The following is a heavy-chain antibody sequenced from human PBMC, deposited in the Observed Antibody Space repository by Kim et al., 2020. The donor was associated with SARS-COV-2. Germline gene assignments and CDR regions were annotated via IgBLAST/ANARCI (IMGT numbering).Heavy chain of an antibody. D-gene: IGHD3-22*01. CDR2: INHSGST. V-gene: IGHV4-34*01. J-gene: IGHJ6*02. Sequence: SETLSLTCAVYGGSFSGYYWSWIHQPPGKGLEWIGEINHSGSTNYNPSLKSRVTISVDTSKNQFSLKLSSVTAADTAVYYCARGRVVVVITYYYYYGMDVWGQGTTVTVSS. CDR3: ARGRVVVVITYYYYYGMDV. CDR1: GGSFSGYY.